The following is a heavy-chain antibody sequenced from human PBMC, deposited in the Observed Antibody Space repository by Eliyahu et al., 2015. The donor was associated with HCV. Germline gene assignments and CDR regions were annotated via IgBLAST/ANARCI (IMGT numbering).Heavy chain of an antibody. J-gene: IGHJ4*02. V-gene: IGHV4-34*01. CDR3: AMNWNYQGDFDY. CDR2: INHSGST. CDR1: GGSVSGYX. Sequence: QVQLQQXGAGLLKPSEPLSLXCXVYGGSVSGYXWSWIRQPPGKGLEWIGEINHSGSTNYNPSLKSRVTISVDTSKNQFSLKLSSVTAADTAVYYCAMNWNYQGDFDYWGQGTLVTVSS. D-gene: IGHD1-7*01.